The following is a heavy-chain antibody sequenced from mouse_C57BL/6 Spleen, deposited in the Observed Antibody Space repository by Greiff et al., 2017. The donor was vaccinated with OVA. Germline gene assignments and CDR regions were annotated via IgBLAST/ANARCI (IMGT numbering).Heavy chain of an antibody. J-gene: IGHJ4*01. Sequence: LQESGAELVKPGASVKLSCKASGYTFTEYTIHWVKQRSGQGLEWIGWFYPGSGSIKYNEKFKDKATLTADKSSSTVYMELSRLTSEDSAVYFCARHEERLYGYDYAMDYWGQGTSVTVAS. CDR1: GYTFTEYT. CDR3: ARHEERLYGYDYAMDY. CDR2: FYPGSGSI. D-gene: IGHD2-2*01. V-gene: IGHV1-62-2*01.